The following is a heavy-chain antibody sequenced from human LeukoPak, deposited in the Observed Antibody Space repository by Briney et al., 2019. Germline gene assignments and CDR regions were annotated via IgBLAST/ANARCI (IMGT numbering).Heavy chain of an antibody. V-gene: IGHV3-11*04. D-gene: IGHD3-22*01. CDR2: ISSSGSTI. J-gene: IGHJ4*02. CDR3: ARLYDGSAYHADHFDY. Sequence: GSLRLSCAASGFTFSDCYMSWIRQAPGKGLEWVSYISSSGSTIYYADSVKGRFTISRDNSKNTLYLQMNSLRAEDTAVYYCARLYDGSAYHADHFDYWGQGTLVIVSS. CDR1: GFTFSDCY.